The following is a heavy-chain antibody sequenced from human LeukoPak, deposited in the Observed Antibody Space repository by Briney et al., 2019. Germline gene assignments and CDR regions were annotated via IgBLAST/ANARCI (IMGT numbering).Heavy chain of an antibody. D-gene: IGHD4-17*01. CDR3: ARVLNGDYVYFDY. V-gene: IGHV3-7*01. CDR2: IKQDGSEK. CDR1: GFTFSSYW. Sequence: GGSLRLSCAASGFTFSSYWMSWVRQAPGKGLEWVANIKQDGSEKYYVDSVKGRFTISRDNAKNSLYLQMNSLRAEDTAVYYCARVLNGDYVYFDYWGQGTLVTVSS. J-gene: IGHJ4*02.